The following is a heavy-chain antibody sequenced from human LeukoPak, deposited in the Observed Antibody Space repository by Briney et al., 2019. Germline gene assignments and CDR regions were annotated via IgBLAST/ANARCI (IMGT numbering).Heavy chain of an antibody. V-gene: IGHV1-2*02. J-gene: IGHJ4*02. Sequence: ASVKVSCKASGYTFTGYYMHWVRQAPGQGLEWMGIINPSGGSTSYAQKFQGRVTMTRDTSISTAYMELSRLRSDDTAVYYCARVGAMTTLTEKWGQGTLVTVSS. CDR1: GYTFTGYY. CDR2: INPSGGST. D-gene: IGHD4-11*01. CDR3: ARVGAMTTLTEK.